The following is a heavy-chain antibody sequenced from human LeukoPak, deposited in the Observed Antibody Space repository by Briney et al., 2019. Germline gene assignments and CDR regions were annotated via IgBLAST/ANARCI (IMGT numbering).Heavy chain of an antibody. Sequence: SQTLSLTCAISGDSVSSYSAAWNWIRQSPSRGLEWLGRTYYRSEWYNDYAVSVKSRITINPDTSNNQVSLQLNSVTPEDAAVYYCARGEAGSYAFAYWGQGTLVTVSS. CDR2: TYYRSEWYN. V-gene: IGHV6-1*01. CDR3: ARGEAGSYAFAY. CDR1: GDSVSSYSAA. D-gene: IGHD5-18*01. J-gene: IGHJ4*02.